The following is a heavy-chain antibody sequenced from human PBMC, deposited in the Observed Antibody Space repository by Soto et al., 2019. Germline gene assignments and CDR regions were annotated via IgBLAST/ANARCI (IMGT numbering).Heavy chain of an antibody. CDR2: ISYDGSNK. V-gene: IGHV3-30*18. CDR3: AKGMYSSSWYYDY. Sequence: QVQLVDSGGGVVQPGRSLRLSCAASGFTFNSQGMHRVRQAPGKGPEWVATISYDGSNKYYADSVKGRFTISRDNSKNTLYLQMSSLRAEDTAVYYCAKGMYSSSWYYDYWGQGTLVTVSS. CDR1: GFTFNSQG. J-gene: IGHJ4*02. D-gene: IGHD6-13*01.